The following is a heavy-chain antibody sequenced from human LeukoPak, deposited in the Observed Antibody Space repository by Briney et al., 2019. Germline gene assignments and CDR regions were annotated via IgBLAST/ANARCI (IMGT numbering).Heavy chain of an antibody. CDR3: AKAQLDCSSTSCYGVREWLVIDY. Sequence: GGSLRLSCVASGFTFSSYDMSWVRQAPGKGLEWVAVISYDGSNKYYADSVKGRFTISRDNSKNTLYLQMNSLRAEDTAVHYCAKAQLDCSSTSCYGVREWLVIDYWGQGTLVTVCS. CDR1: GFTFSSYD. V-gene: IGHV3-30*18. CDR2: ISYDGSNK. J-gene: IGHJ4*02. D-gene: IGHD2-2*01.